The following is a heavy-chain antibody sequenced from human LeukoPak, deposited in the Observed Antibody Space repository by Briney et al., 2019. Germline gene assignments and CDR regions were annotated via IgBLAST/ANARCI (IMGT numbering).Heavy chain of an antibody. CDR2: ISGSGGNT. Sequence: PGGSLRLSCAASGFTFSSYAMSWVRQAPGKGLEWVSAISGSGGNTYYADSVKGRLTISRDNSKNTLYLQMTSLRAEDTAVYYCAKDPSQWPRSFDYWGQGTLVTVSS. V-gene: IGHV3-23*01. CDR3: AKDPSQWPRSFDY. J-gene: IGHJ4*02. D-gene: IGHD6-19*01. CDR1: GFTFSSYA.